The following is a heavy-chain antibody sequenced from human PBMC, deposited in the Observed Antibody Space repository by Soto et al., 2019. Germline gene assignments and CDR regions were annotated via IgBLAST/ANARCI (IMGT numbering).Heavy chain of an antibody. Sequence: QVQLVQSGAEVKKPGSSVKVSCKTSGVSFNNNGIGWVRQAPGHGLEWMGGVSTPFRTSNYARKFQGRISITADASTGTVNMELSSLTSEDTAQYYCARVLYYGSGSYSPYGMDVWGQGTKVTVSS. CDR1: GVSFNNNG. V-gene: IGHV1-69*01. CDR3: ARVLYYGSGSYSPYGMDV. CDR2: VSTPFRTS. J-gene: IGHJ6*02. D-gene: IGHD3-10*01.